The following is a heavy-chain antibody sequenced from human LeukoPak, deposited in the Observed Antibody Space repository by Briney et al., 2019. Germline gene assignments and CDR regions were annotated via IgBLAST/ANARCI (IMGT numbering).Heavy chain of an antibody. CDR3: AREGTSGGLNWLDP. D-gene: IGHD3-10*01. Sequence: SETLSLTCTVSGGSISPFYWNWIRQPAGKGLEWIGRIYTSGSTNYNPSLKSRVTMSVDTSKNQFSLRLSSVNAADTAVYFCAREGTSGGLNWLDPWGQGTLVTVSS. CDR2: IYTSGST. CDR1: GGSISPFY. V-gene: IGHV4-4*07. J-gene: IGHJ5*02.